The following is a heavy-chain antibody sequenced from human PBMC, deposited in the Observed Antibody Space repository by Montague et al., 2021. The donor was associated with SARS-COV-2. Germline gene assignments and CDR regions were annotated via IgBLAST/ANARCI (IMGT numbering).Heavy chain of an antibody. V-gene: IGHV4-39*01. Sequence: SETRSLTCTVSGGSISSSSYYWGWIRQPPGKGLEWIGSIYYSGSTYYNPSLKSRVTISVDTSKNQFSLKLSSVTAADTAVYYCATITLGYCTNGVCQPPDYWGQRTLVTVSS. J-gene: IGHJ4*02. CDR2: IYYSGST. CDR3: ATITLGYCTNGVCQPPDY. CDR1: GGSISSSSYY. D-gene: IGHD2-8*01.